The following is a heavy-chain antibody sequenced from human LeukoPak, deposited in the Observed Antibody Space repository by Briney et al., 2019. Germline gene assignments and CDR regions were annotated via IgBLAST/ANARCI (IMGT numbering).Heavy chain of an antibody. CDR2: IYYSGST. CDR1: GGSISSYY. V-gene: IGHV4-59*08. CDR3: ARPQFRAADNWFDP. J-gene: IGHJ5*02. Sequence: PSETLSLTCTISGGSISSYYWSWIRQPPGKGLEWIGYIYYSGSTNYNLSLKSRVTISVDTSKNQFSLKLSSVTAADTAVYYCARPQFRAADNWFDPWGQGTLVTVSS.